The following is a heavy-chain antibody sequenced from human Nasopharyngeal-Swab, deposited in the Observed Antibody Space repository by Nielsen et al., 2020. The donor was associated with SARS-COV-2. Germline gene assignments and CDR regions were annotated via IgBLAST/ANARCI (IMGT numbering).Heavy chain of an antibody. D-gene: IGHD3-3*01. V-gene: IGHV3-7*01. J-gene: IGHJ4*02. CDR1: GFPFNTFW. CDR3: ARNLGVVGTLGFDY. Sequence: GESLKISCSTSGFPFNTFWMSWVRQAPGKGLEWVANIKQDGSEKEYADSVKGRFTISRDNVKNSVYSQMNNLRGEDTAIYYCARNLGVVGTLGFDYWGQGTLVTVSS. CDR2: IKQDGSEK.